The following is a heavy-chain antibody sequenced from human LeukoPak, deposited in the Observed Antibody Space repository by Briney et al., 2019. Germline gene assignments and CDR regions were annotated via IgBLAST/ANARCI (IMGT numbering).Heavy chain of an antibody. J-gene: IGHJ4*02. CDR2: IKQDGSER. D-gene: IGHD3-22*01. Sequence: GGSLRLSCAASGFTFSSYWMGWVRQAPGKGLEWVANIKQDGSERHYVDSVKGRFTISRDNAKNSLYLQMNSLRAEDTAVYYCARETHYDSSGYHSDYWGQGTLVTVSS. CDR1: GFTFSSYW. V-gene: IGHV3-7*01. CDR3: ARETHYDSSGYHSDY.